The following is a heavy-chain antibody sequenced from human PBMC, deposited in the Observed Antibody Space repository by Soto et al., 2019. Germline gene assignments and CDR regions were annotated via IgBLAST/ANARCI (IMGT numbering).Heavy chain of an antibody. CDR1: GFTFSNYP. J-gene: IGHJ4*02. V-gene: IGHV3-23*01. Sequence: EVQLLESGGGLVQPGGSLRLSCAASGFTFSNYPINWVRQAPGKGLQWVSAITGNSDTFYADYVKGRLTVSRDNANNSQNLKMNSLREEDRGVYYCAKVNWNSSNDDYFWGQGTLVTVSS. CDR3: AKVNWNSSNDDYF. CDR2: ITGNSDT. D-gene: IGHD1-20*01.